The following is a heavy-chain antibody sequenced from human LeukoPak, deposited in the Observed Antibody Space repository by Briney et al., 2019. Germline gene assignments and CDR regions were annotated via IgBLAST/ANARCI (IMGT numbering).Heavy chain of an antibody. J-gene: IGHJ4*02. D-gene: IGHD2-15*01. V-gene: IGHV1-2*02. CDR2: INPKSGGA. CDR1: GYTFTGYY. CDR3: ARVGYCSGGSCYPLFDY. Sequence: ASVKVSCKASGYTFTGYYMHWVRQAPGQGLEWMGWINPKSGGANYAQKFQGRVTMTRDTSTSTAYMELSSLRSDDTAVYYCARVGYCSGGSCYPLFDYWGQGTLVTVSS.